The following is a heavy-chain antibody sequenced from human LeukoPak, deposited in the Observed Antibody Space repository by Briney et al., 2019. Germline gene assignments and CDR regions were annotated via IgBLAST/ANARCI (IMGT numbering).Heavy chain of an antibody. J-gene: IGHJ4*02. CDR1: GYSISSGYY. D-gene: IGHD5-24*01. CDR2: IYHSGST. CDR3: ARHALGRWLQLGAIDY. V-gene: IGHV4-38-2*01. Sequence: SETLSLTCAVSGYSISSGYYWGWIRQPPGKGLEWIGSIYHSGSTYYNPSLKSRVTISVDTSKNQFSLKLSSVTAADTAVYYCARHALGRWLQLGAIDYWGQGTLVTVSS.